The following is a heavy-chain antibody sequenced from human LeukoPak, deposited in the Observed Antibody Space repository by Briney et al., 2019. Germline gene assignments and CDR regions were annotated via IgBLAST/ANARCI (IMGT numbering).Heavy chain of an antibody. D-gene: IGHD3-10*01. J-gene: IGHJ4*02. CDR3: AKDRGYGSGPRYFDY. Sequence: GGSLRLSCAASGFTFSSYGMSWVRQAPGKGLEWVSAISGSGGSTYYADSVKGRLTISRDNSKNTLYLQMNSLRAEDTAVYYCAKDRGYGSGPRYFDYWGQGTLVTVSS. CDR2: ISGSGGST. V-gene: IGHV3-23*01. CDR1: GFTFSSYG.